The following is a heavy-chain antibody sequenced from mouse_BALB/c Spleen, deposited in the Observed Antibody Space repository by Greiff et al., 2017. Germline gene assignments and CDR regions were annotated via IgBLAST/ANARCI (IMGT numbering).Heavy chain of an antibody. CDR1: GYTFTSYW. Sequence: VQLQQSGTVLARPGASVKMSCKASGYTFTSYWMHWVKQRPGQGLEWIGAIYPGNSDTSYNQKFKGKAKLTAVTSTSTAYMELSSLTNEDSAVYYCTREGGLLYAMDYWGQGTSVTVAS. CDR3: TREGGLLYAMDY. CDR2: IYPGNSDT. J-gene: IGHJ4*01. V-gene: IGHV1-5*01. D-gene: IGHD1-1*01.